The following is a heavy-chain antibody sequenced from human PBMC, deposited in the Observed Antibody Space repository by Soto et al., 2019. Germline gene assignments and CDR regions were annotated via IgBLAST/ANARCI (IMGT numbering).Heavy chain of an antibody. J-gene: IGHJ3*02. D-gene: IGHD4-17*01. V-gene: IGHV4-30-2*01. CDR3: ARTPADYGDYGKDAFDI. CDR1: GGSISSGGYS. CDR2: IYHSGST. Sequence: PSETLSLTCAVSGGSISSGGYSWSWIRQPPGKGLEWIGYIYHSGSTYYNPSLKSRVTISVDRSKNQFSLKLSSVTAADTAVYYCARTPADYGDYGKDAFDIWGQGTMVTVSS.